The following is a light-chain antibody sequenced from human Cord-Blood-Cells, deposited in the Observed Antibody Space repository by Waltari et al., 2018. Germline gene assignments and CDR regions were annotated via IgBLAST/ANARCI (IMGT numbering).Light chain of an antibody. J-gene: IGKJ2*01. CDR3: QQYNNCPPYT. CDR1: QSVSSN. V-gene: IGKV3-15*01. CDR2: GAS. Sequence: EIVMTQSPATLSVSPGERATLSCRASQSVSSNLAWYQQKPGQAPRRLIYGASTRATGIPARFSGSGYGTEFSLTISSLQSEDFAVYYCQQYNNCPPYTFGQGTKLEIK.